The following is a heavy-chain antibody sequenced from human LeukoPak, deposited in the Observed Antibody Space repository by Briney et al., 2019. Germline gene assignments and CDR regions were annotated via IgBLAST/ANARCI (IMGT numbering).Heavy chain of an antibody. CDR2: IHHSGRS. V-gene: IGHV4-31*03. Sequence: SETLSLTCTVSADSLNSGGHYWAWIRQFPGKGLESIGFIHHSGRSRHNPSLKDRVAISVDTSRKQFALKLSSVTAADTAMYYCARGGNRFGGFYFDYWGQGIQVIVSS. CDR3: ARGGNRFGGFYFDY. J-gene: IGHJ4*02. CDR1: ADSLNSGGHY. D-gene: IGHD3-10*01.